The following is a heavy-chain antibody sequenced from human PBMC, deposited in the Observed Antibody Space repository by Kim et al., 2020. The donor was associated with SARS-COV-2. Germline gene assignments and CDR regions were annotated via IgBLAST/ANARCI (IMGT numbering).Heavy chain of an antibody. CDR1: GGTFSSYA. V-gene: IGHV1-69*13. CDR3: ARVGVEGYYDSSGIPYYYYYGMDV. Sequence: SVKVSCKASGGTFSSYAISWVRQAPGQGLEWMGGIIPIFGTANYAQKFQGRVTITADESTSTAYMELSSLRSEDTAVYYCARVGVEGYYDSSGIPYYYYYGMDVWGQGTTVTVSS. D-gene: IGHD3-22*01. CDR2: IIPIFGTA. J-gene: IGHJ6*02.